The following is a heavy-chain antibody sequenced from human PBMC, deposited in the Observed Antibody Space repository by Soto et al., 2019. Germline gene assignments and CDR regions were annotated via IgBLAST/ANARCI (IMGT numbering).Heavy chain of an antibody. Sequence: EVQLLESGGGLVQPGGSLRLSCVASGLTLSTNAMTWVRQAPGKGLEWVAFITGNSDITYYADSVKGRFTVSRDNSRNTLYLQMNSLRAEDTAVYHCAKALVTGFYSSLDSWGQGTPVTVSS. CDR3: AKALVTGFYSSLDS. D-gene: IGHD3-9*01. V-gene: IGHV3-23*01. CDR2: ITGNSDIT. CDR1: GLTLSTNA. J-gene: IGHJ5*01.